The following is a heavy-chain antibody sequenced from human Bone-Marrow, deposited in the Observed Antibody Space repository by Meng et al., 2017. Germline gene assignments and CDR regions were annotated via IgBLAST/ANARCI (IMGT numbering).Heavy chain of an antibody. D-gene: IGHD2-15*01. J-gene: IGHJ5*02. Sequence: ASVKVSCKASGYTFTGYYMHWVRQAPGQGLEWMGWISAYNGNTNYAQKLQGRVTMTTDTSTSTAYMELRSLRSDDTAVYYCARGPCSGGSCYVGNWFDPWGQGTLVTVSS. CDR2: ISAYNGNT. CDR3: ARGPCSGGSCYVGNWFDP. V-gene: IGHV1-18*04. CDR1: GYTFTGYY.